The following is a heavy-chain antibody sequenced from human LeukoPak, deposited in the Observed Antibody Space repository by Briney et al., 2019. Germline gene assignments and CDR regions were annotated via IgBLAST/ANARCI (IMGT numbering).Heavy chain of an antibody. Sequence: SETLSLTCTVSGGSISSGGYYWGWIRQPPGKGLEWVGEINHSGSTNYNPSLKSRLTISVDTSKNQFSLKLSSVTAADTAVYYCARRTRPAAVTPFDYWGQRTLVTVSS. CDR3: ARRTRPAAVTPFDY. J-gene: IGHJ4*02. V-gene: IGHV4-39*07. D-gene: IGHD6-19*01. CDR2: INHSGST. CDR1: GGSISSGGYY.